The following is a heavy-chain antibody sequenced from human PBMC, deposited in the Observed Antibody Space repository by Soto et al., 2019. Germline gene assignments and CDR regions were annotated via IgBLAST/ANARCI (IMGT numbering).Heavy chain of an antibody. CDR3: ARALVAASGRVYFDY. Sequence: NPGGSLRLSCAASGFTFSSYSMNWVRQAPGKGLEWVSSISSSSSYIYYADSVKGRFTISRDNAKNSLYLQMNSLRAEDTAVYYCARALVAASGRVYFDYWGQGTLVTVSS. D-gene: IGHD6-19*01. J-gene: IGHJ4*02. CDR2: ISSSSSYI. CDR1: GFTFSSYS. V-gene: IGHV3-21*01.